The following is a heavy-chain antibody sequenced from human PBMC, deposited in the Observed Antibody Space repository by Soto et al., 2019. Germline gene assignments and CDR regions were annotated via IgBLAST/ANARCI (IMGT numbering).Heavy chain of an antibody. CDR2: IYYSGST. Sequence: SETLSLTCTVSGGSISSSSYYWGWIRQPPGKGLEWIGSIYYSGSTYYNPSLKSRVTISVDTSKNQFSLKLSSVTAADTAVYYCARRGQDGYYYFDYWGQGTLVTVSS. CDR1: GGSISSSSYY. J-gene: IGHJ4*02. D-gene: IGHD3-22*01. V-gene: IGHV4-39*01. CDR3: ARRGQDGYYYFDY.